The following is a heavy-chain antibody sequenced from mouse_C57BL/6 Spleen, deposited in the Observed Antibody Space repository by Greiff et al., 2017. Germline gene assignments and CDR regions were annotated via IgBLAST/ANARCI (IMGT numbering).Heavy chain of an antibody. D-gene: IGHD2-4*01. J-gene: IGHJ4*01. CDR3: TSQFYYDPYYYAMDY. Sequence: VQLQQSGAELVRPGASVTLSCKASGYTFTDYEMHWVKQTPVHGLEWIGAIDPETGGTAYNQKFKGKAILTADKSSSTAYMELRSLTSEDSAVYYCTSQFYYDPYYYAMDYWGQGTSVTVSS. CDR2: IDPETGGT. CDR1: GYTFTDYE. V-gene: IGHV1-15*01.